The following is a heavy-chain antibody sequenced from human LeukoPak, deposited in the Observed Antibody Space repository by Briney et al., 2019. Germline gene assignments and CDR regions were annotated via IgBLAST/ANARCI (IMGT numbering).Heavy chain of an antibody. V-gene: IGHV1-18*01. J-gene: IGHJ4*02. CDR1: GYTFKNYG. D-gene: IGHD1-26*01. CDR3: ARVKARSGLYSLDY. CDR2: ISTHNGDT. Sequence: APVKVSCKASGYTFKNYGISWVRQAPGQGLEWMGWISTHNGDTNYAQRLQGRVTMTADTSTRTAYLELRSLKSDDTAVYYCARVKARSGLYSLDYWGQGTLVTVYS.